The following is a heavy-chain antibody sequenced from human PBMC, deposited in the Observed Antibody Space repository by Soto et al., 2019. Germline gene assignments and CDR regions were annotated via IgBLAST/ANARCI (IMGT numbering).Heavy chain of an antibody. D-gene: IGHD3-3*01. Sequence: SVKVCCKASGGTFSSYAISWVRQAPGQGLEWMGGIIPIFGTANYAQKFKGRVTITADESTSTAYMELSSLRSEDTAVYYCARSGTYYDFWSGEGTYYGMDVWGQGTTVTVSS. CDR1: GGTFSSYA. J-gene: IGHJ6*02. V-gene: IGHV1-69*13. CDR3: ARSGTYYDFWSGEGTYYGMDV. CDR2: IIPIFGTA.